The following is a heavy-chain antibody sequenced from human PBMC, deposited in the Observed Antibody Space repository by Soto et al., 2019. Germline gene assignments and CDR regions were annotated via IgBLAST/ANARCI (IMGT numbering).Heavy chain of an antibody. V-gene: IGHV1-69*13. CDR1: GYTFSNFA. CDR3: SRDPHSTGWGSHDFYGMEL. CDR2: INPMFIEP. Sequence: ASVKVSCKASGYTFSNFAFSWVRRAPGQGLEWMGGINPMFIEPDYAQKFRDRITIVADESTSTVYLELRSLRSDDTGVYFCSRDPHSTGWGSHDFYGMELWGQGTTVTVSS. J-gene: IGHJ6*02. D-gene: IGHD6-19*01.